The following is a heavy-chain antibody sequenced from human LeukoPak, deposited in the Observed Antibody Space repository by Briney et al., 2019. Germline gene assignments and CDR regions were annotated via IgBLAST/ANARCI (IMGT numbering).Heavy chain of an antibody. Sequence: GYXXSWIRQXPGKGLEWIGEINHSGSTNYNPSLKSRVTISVDTSKNQFSLKLSSVTAADTAVYYCARGLWWCSTRRGCWFDPWGQGTLVTVSS. CDR3: ARGLWWCSTRRGCWFDP. CDR2: INHSGST. J-gene: IGHJ5*02. D-gene: IGHD2-8*02. V-gene: IGHV4-34*01. CDR1: GYX.